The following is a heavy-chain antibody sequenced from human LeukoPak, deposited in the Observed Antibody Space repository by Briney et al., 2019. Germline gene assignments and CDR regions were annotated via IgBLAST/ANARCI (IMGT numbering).Heavy chain of an antibody. J-gene: IGHJ6*02. Sequence: SETLSLTCAVSGGSISSYYWNWIRQPAGKGLEWIGRIYTSGSTNYNPSLKGRVTMSVDTPKNHFSLKLSSVTAADTAGYYCAREGITTARYSNFGTEVWGHGTTVTLCS. CDR3: AREGITTARYSNFGTEV. CDR1: GGSISSYY. V-gene: IGHV4-4*07. CDR2: IYTSGST. D-gene: IGHD1-20*01.